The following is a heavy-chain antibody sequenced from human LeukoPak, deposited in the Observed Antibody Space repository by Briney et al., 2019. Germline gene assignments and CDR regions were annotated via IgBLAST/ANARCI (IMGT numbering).Heavy chain of an antibody. J-gene: IGHJ4*02. CDR3: ARDLEHCRNIICSNSAY. V-gene: IGHV1-2*02. D-gene: IGHD2-2*01. CDR1: GYTFTGYY. CDR2: VNPNSGGT. Sequence: AASVKVSCKASGYTFTGYYMHWVRQAPGQGLEWMGWVNPNSGGTNYAQKLQGTVTMTRDTSISTAYMELSRLRSDDTAVYYCARDLEHCRNIICSNSAYWGQGTLVTVSS.